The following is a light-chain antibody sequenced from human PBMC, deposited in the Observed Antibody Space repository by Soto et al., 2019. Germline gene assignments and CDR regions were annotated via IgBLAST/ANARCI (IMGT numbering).Light chain of an antibody. V-gene: IGKV3-20*01. CDR3: QQYGSSYPWT. CDR2: GAS. J-gene: IGKJ5*01. CDR1: QSVSSSY. Sequence: TQSPATVSRCTGERPTLSCRASQSVSSSYLAWYQQKPGQAPRLLIHGASSRASGIPDGISGSGSGTDFTLTTSRLDPEDFAVYYCQQYGSSYPWTVGQGTRLETK.